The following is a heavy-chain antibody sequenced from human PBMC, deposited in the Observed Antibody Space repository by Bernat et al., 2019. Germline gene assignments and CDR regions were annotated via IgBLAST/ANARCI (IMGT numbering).Heavy chain of an antibody. D-gene: IGHD4-17*01. Sequence: QLQLQESGPGLVKPSETLSLTCTVSGGSISSSSYYWGWIRQPPGKGLEWIGSIYYSGSTYYNPSLKSRVTISVDTSKNQFSLKLSSVTAADTAVYYCAKDRYYGDFVGIFDYWGQGTLVTVSS. CDR1: GGSISSSSYY. V-gene: IGHV4-39*02. CDR3: AKDRYYGDFVGIFDY. J-gene: IGHJ4*02. CDR2: IYYSGST.